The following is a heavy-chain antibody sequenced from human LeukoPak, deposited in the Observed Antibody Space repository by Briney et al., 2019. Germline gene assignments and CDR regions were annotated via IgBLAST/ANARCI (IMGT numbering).Heavy chain of an antibody. CDR2: IYHSGST. J-gene: IGHJ4*02. Sequence: PSETLSLTCAVYGGSFSGYYWSWIRQPPGKGLEWIGYIYHSGSTYYNPSLKSRVTISVDRSKNQFSLKLSSVTAADTAVYYCNGRDYYDSTQDYWGQGTLVTVSS. CDR1: GGSFSGYY. D-gene: IGHD3-22*01. CDR3: NGRDYYDSTQDY. V-gene: IGHV4-34*03.